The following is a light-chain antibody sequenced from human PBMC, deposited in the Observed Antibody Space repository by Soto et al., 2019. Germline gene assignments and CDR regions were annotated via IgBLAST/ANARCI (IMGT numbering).Light chain of an antibody. CDR1: TSVGRN. CDR3: QHYGSSPIT. CDR2: GAS. V-gene: IGKV3-15*01. J-gene: IGKJ5*01. Sequence: EIVMTQSPATLSVSPGEIATLSCRASTSVGRNLAWYQQKPGQAPRLLIYGASTRATGIPATFSGSGSGTEFTLTISRLEPEDFALYYCQHYGSSPITFGQGTRLEIK.